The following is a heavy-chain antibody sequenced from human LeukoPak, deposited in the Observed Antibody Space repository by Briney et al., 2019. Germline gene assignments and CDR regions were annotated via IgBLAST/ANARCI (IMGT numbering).Heavy chain of an antibody. Sequence: GESLKISCKGSGYSFTSYWIGWVRQMPGKGLEWMGIIYPGDSDTRYSPSFQGQVTISADKSISTAYLQWSSLKASDTAMYYCARGPHKYYYDSSGYYSDGYFQHWGQGTLVTVSS. CDR2: IYPGDSDT. CDR1: GYSFTSYW. D-gene: IGHD3-22*01. V-gene: IGHV5-51*01. CDR3: ARGPHKYYYDSSGYYSDGYFQH. J-gene: IGHJ1*01.